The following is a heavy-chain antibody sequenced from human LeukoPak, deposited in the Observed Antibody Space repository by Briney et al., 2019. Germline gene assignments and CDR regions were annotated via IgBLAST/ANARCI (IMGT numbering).Heavy chain of an antibody. Sequence: GGSLRLSCAASGFTFSTYTLHWVRQAPGKGLEWVAFIRYDGSNKYYADSVKGRFTISRDNSKNTLYLQMNSLRAEDTAVYYCAKDSGSYLDYWGQGTLVTVSS. CDR3: AKDSGSYLDY. CDR2: IRYDGSNK. D-gene: IGHD1-26*01. J-gene: IGHJ4*02. V-gene: IGHV3-30*02. CDR1: GFTFSTYT.